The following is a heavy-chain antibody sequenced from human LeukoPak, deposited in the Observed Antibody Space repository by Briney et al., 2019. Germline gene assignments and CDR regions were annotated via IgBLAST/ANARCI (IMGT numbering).Heavy chain of an antibody. J-gene: IGHJ3*02. CDR2: IYPGGSDT. CDR3: ARRDYDFWSGYPGFDAFDI. D-gene: IGHD3-3*01. Sequence: GESLKISCKGSGYSFTSYWIGWVRQMPGKGLEWMGIIYPGGSDTRYSPSFQGQVTISADKSISTAYLQWSSLKASDTAMYYCARRDYDFWSGYPGFDAFDIWGQGTMVTVSS. V-gene: IGHV5-51*01. CDR1: GYSFTSYW.